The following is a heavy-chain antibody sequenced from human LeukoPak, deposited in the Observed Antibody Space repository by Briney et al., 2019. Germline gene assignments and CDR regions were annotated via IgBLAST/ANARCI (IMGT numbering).Heavy chain of an antibody. J-gene: IGHJ4*02. CDR3: ARDEGSEGYFDY. Sequence: GGSLRLSCAASGFTFSSYSMHWVRQAPGKGLEWISSISSSSSSYSYTYYADSVKGRFTISRDNAKNSLYLQMNSLRAGDTAVYYCARDEGSEGYFDYWGQGTLVTVSS. D-gene: IGHD3-10*01. CDR2: ISSSSSSYSYT. CDR1: GFTFSSYS. V-gene: IGHV3-21*01.